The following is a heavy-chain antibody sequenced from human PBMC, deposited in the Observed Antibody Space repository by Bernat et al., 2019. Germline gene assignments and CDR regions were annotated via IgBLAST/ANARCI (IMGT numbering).Heavy chain of an antibody. V-gene: IGHV3-30-3*01. Sequence: QVQLVESGGGVVQPGRSLRLSCAASGFTFSSYAMHWVRHAPGKGLEWVAVISYDGSNKYYADSVKGRFTISRDNSKNTLYLQMNSLRAEDTAVYYCARHYHAYYYDSSELNWFDPWGQGTLVTVSS. J-gene: IGHJ5*02. CDR3: ARHYHAYYYDSSELNWFDP. D-gene: IGHD3-22*01. CDR1: GFTFSSYA. CDR2: ISYDGSNK.